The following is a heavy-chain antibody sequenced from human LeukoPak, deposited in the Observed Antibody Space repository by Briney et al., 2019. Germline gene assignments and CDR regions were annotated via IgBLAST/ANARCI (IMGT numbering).Heavy chain of an antibody. D-gene: IGHD3-22*01. CDR3: AGDYYDSSGYYLFDI. Sequence: ASVNVSFKASGYTFTIYYMHWVRQAPGQGLELMGIINPSGGGTSYSQKFQGRVTMTRDTSTSTVYMELSSLRSEDTAVYYCAGDYYDSSGYYLFDIWGQGTMVTVSS. CDR2: INPSGGGT. J-gene: IGHJ3*02. CDR1: GYTFTIYY. V-gene: IGHV1-46*01.